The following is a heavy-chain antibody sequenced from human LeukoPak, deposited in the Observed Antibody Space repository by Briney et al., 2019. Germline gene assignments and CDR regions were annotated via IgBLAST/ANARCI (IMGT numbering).Heavy chain of an antibody. Sequence: GGSLRLSCAASGFTFSSYEMNWVRQAPGKGLEWVSYISSSGSTIYYADSVKGRFTISRDNAKNSLYLQMNSLRAEDTAVYYCARQPRYYDSSGPTKHWGQGTLVTVSS. CDR2: ISSSGSTI. CDR1: GFTFSSYE. J-gene: IGHJ4*02. CDR3: ARQPRYYDSSGPTKH. D-gene: IGHD3-22*01. V-gene: IGHV3-48*03.